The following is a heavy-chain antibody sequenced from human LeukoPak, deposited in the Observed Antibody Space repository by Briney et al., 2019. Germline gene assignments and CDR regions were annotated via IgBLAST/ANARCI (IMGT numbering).Heavy chain of an antibody. CDR1: GGSFSGYY. CDR3: ARAQKASVTGSRPFDY. V-gene: IGHV4-34*01. Sequence: SETLSLTCAVYGGSFSGYYWSWIRQPPRRGLEWIGEINHSGVTNYNPSLKSRVTISVDTSKNQFSLKLSSVTAADTAVYYCARAQKASVTGSRPFDYWGQGTLVTVSS. J-gene: IGHJ4*02. CDR2: INHSGVT. D-gene: IGHD6-19*01.